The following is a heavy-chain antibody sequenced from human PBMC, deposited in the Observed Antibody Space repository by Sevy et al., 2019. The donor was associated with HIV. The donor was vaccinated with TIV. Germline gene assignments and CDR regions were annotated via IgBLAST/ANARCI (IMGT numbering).Heavy chain of an antibody. D-gene: IGHD1-1*01. Sequence: GESLKISCMGSGYSFTSYWIGWVRQMPGKGLEWMGIIYPGDSDTRYSPSFQGQVTISADKSINTAYLQWSSLKASDTAMYYCARQDPTYSYGMDVWGQGTTVTVSS. J-gene: IGHJ6*02. CDR1: GYSFTSYW. CDR2: IYPGDSDT. CDR3: ARQDPTYSYGMDV. V-gene: IGHV5-51*01.